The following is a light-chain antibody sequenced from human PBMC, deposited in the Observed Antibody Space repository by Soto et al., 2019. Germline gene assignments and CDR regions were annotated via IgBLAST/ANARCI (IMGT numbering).Light chain of an antibody. J-gene: IGKJ1*01. CDR2: GAS. CDR1: QSVRNN. V-gene: IGKV3-15*01. CDR3: QQYNNWPGWT. Sequence: ETVMTQSPVTLSVSPGERATLSCRASQSVRNNLAWYQQKPGQAPRLLIYGASTRATGIPARFSGSGSGTEFTLTISSLQSEDFAVYYCQQYNNWPGWTFGQGTTVEIE.